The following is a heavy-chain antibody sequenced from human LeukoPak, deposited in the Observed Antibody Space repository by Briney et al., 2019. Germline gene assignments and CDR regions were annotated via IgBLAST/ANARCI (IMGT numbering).Heavy chain of an antibody. CDR3: ARGPYDFWSGYWFDP. J-gene: IGHJ5*02. D-gene: IGHD3-3*01. CDR2: TRNKASSYTT. CDR1: GFTFSDHY. V-gene: IGHV3-72*01. Sequence: GGSLRLSCAASGFTFSDHYMDWVRQAPGKGLEWVGRTRNKASSYTTEYAASVKGRFTISRDDSKNSLYLQMNSLKTEDTAVYYCARGPYDFWSGYWFDPWGQGTLVTVSS.